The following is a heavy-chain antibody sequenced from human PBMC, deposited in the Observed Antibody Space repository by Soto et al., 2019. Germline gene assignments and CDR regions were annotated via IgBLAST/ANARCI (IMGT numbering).Heavy chain of an antibody. CDR2: INPNSGGT. D-gene: IGHD6-13*01. J-gene: IGHJ6*02. V-gene: IGHV1-2*04. Sequence: VASVKVSCKASGYTFTGYYMHWVRQAPGQGLEWMGWINPNSGGTNYAQKFQGWVTMTRDTSISTAYMELSRLRSDDTAVYYCARERLAAAGKKNYYYYGMDVWGQGTTVTVSS. CDR3: ARERLAAAGKKNYYYYGMDV. CDR1: GYTFTGYY.